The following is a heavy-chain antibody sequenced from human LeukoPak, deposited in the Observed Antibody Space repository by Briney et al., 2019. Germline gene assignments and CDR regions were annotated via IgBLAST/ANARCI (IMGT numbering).Heavy chain of an antibody. V-gene: IGHV3-23*01. Sequence: PLGSLRLSCAASGFAFSTFAMGWVRQSPGKGLEWLSTINDGGNTTFYADSVKGRFTTSRDNSKNTLYLHMDSLRPDDTAIYYCTKELHVAVAVADYYYFYMDVWGRGTAV. J-gene: IGHJ6*03. D-gene: IGHD6-19*01. CDR2: INDGGNTT. CDR3: TKELHVAVAVADYYYFYMDV. CDR1: GFAFSTFA.